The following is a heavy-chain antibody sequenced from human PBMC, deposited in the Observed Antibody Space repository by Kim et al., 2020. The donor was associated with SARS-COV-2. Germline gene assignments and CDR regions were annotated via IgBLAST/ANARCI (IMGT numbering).Heavy chain of an antibody. V-gene: IGHV1-18*04. D-gene: IGHD4-17*01. CDR2: ISARDGHA. Sequence: ASVKVSCKACGYMFTSYGFSWVRQASGQGLEWLGWISARDGHAKYGQKVQGRVVMTTDTSTNTAYMELWSLRSDDTAMYYCARGAYGDVSFDYWGQGTLVTVSS. CDR3: ARGAYGDVSFDY. CDR1: GYMFTSYG. J-gene: IGHJ4*02.